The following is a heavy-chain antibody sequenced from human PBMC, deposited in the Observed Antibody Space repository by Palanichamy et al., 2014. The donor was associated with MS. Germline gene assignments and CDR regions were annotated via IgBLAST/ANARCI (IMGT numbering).Heavy chain of an antibody. Sequence: EVQLLESGGGLVQPGGSLTLSCAASGFTFGTYAMSWVRQTPGKGLEWVSSISGSGDRTFYADSVKGRFTISRDNSKNTLYLQMNSLRGEDTAVYYCAKSGIWGSDWNYGIDYWGQGVLVTVS. J-gene: IGHJ4*02. D-gene: IGHD1-7*01. CDR1: GFTFGTYA. V-gene: IGHV3-23*01. CDR2: ISGSGDRT. CDR3: AKSGIWGSDWNYGIDY.